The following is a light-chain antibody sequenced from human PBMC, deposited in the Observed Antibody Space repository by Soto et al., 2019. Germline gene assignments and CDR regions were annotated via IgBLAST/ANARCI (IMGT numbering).Light chain of an antibody. CDR3: SSYAGSRYV. CDR2: EVS. V-gene: IGLV2-8*02. J-gene: IGLJ1*01. CDR1: SSDVGGYNY. Sequence: QSVLTQPPSASRSPGQSVTISCTGTSSDVGGYNYVSCSQQHPGKAPKLMIYEVSKRPSGVPDRFSGSKSGNAASLTVSGLQAEDEADYYCSSYAGSRYVFGTGTKVTVL.